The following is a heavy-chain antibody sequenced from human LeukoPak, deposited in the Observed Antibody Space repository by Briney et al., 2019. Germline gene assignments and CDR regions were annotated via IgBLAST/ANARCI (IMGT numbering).Heavy chain of an antibody. CDR1: GYTFTDYY. J-gene: IGHJ3*02. CDR2: INPNSGGT. CDR3: ARVDTANDAFDM. V-gene: IGHV1-2*02. D-gene: IGHD5-18*01. Sequence: GASVKVSCKASGYTFTDYYIHWVRQAPGQGLEWLGWINPNSGGTNYAQKFQGRVTMTRDTSISTAYMDLSSLRSDDTAVYYCARVDTANDAFDMWGQGTMVTVSS.